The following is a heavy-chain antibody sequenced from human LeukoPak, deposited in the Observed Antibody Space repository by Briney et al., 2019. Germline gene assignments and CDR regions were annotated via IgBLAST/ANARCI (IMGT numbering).Heavy chain of an antibody. CDR2: ISSSSRYI. CDR1: GFTFSAFS. CDR3: AKSTLFIVVVVAAPFDY. J-gene: IGHJ4*02. D-gene: IGHD2-15*01. V-gene: IGHV3-21*04. Sequence: PGGSLRLSCAVSGFTFSAFSMNWVRQAPGKGLEWLSSISSSSRYINYADSVKGRFTISRDNSKNTLYLQMNSLRAEDTAVYYCAKSTLFIVVVVAAPFDYWGQGTLVTVSS.